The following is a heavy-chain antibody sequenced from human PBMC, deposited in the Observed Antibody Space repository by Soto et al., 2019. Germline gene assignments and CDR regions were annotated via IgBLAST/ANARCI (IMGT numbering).Heavy chain of an antibody. CDR3: TRVLGYTFEPGKTRYYAMDV. CDR2: LIPVFGSP. CDR1: GGTFSKDA. V-gene: IGHV1-69*01. D-gene: IGHD5-18*01. Sequence: QVQLVQSGAEVKKPGSSVTVSCNTSGGTFSKDAINWVRQAPGQGLEWMGLLIPVFGSPIYAQKFQGRIRITADESTSTAFMDLSSLRSEDTAVYYCTRVLGYTFEPGKTRYYAMDVWGQGTTVSVSS. J-gene: IGHJ6*02.